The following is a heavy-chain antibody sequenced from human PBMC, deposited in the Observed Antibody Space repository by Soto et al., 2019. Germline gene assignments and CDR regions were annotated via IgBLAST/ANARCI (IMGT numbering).Heavy chain of an antibody. CDR1: GGSFSGYY. D-gene: IGHD3-10*01. J-gene: IGHJ5*02. Sequence: QVQLQQWGAGLLKPSETLSLTCAVYGGSFSGYYWSWIRQPPGKGLEWIGEINHSGSTNYNPSLKSRVTISVDTSKNQFSLRLSSVTAADTAVYYCASNSSGGPSWFDPWGQGTLVTVSS. V-gene: IGHV4-34*01. CDR2: INHSGST. CDR3: ASNSSGGPSWFDP.